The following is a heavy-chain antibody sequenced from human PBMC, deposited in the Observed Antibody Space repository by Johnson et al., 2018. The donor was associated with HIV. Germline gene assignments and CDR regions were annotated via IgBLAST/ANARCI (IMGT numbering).Heavy chain of an antibody. J-gene: IGHJ3*02. CDR3: ARGAPWSGSDAFDI. Sequence: LLVESGGGFVQPDRSLRLSCTASTFTFDDDAMHWVRQAPGKGLEWVSGISWNSDIIGYADAVKGRFSISRDNAKNSLYLQMNSLRTEDTALYYCARGAPWSGSDAFDIWGQGTMVTVSS. CDR1: TFTFDDDA. V-gene: IGHV3-9*01. CDR2: ISWNSDII. D-gene: IGHD3-3*01.